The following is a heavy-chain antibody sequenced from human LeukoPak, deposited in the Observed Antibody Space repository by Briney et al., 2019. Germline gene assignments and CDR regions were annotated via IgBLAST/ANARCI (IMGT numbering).Heavy chain of an antibody. CDR1: GGLISSGSYY. D-gene: IGHD3-10*01. J-gene: IGHJ6*03. CDR2: MYTSGST. Sequence: SETLSLTCTVSGGLISSGSYYWSWIRQPAGKGLEWIGRMYTSGSTNYNPSLKSRVTISVDTSKNQFSLKLSSVTAADTAVYYCAREVVRAYYYYMDVWGKGTTVTVSS. V-gene: IGHV4-61*02. CDR3: AREVVRAYYYYMDV.